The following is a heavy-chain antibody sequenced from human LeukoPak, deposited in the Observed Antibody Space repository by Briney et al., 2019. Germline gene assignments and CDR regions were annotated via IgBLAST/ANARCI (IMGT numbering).Heavy chain of an antibody. CDR2: INPNSGGT. Sequence: ASVKVSCKASGCTFTGYYMHWVRQAPGQGLEWMGWINPNSGGTNYAQKFQGRVTMTRDTSISTAYMELSRLRSDDTAVYYCARDFCTNGVCYEFDYWGQGTLVTVSS. D-gene: IGHD2-8*01. J-gene: IGHJ4*02. CDR3: ARDFCTNGVCYEFDY. V-gene: IGHV1-2*02. CDR1: GCTFTGYY.